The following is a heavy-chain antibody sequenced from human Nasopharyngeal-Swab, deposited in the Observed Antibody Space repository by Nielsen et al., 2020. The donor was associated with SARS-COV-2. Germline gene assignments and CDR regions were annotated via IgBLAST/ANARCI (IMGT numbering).Heavy chain of an antibody. CDR3: ARLRYLGIPAYYFDY. Sequence: SETLSLTCTVSGGSIRSSSHFWAWIRQPPGKGLEWIGSLYYTGTTHYNPSLKSRVTMSVDTSKSQFSLLLSSVTAADTAVYYCARLRYLGIPAYYFDYWGQGILVTVSS. J-gene: IGHJ4*02. CDR1: GGSIRSSSHF. V-gene: IGHV4-39*01. D-gene: IGHD6-13*01. CDR2: LYYTGTT.